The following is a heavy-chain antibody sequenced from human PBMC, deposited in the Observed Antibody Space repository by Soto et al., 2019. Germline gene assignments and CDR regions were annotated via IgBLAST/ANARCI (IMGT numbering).Heavy chain of an antibody. CDR1: GGSISSYY. Sequence: QVQLQESGPGLVKPSETLSLTCTVSGGSISSYYWSWIRQPPGKGLEWIGYIYYSGSTNYNPSLKSRVTIAVDTSKNQFSLKLSSVTAADSAVYCCAREGVQAAWFDPWGQGTLVTVSS. CDR3: AREGVQAAWFDP. CDR2: IYYSGST. D-gene: IGHD3-10*01. V-gene: IGHV4-59*01. J-gene: IGHJ5*02.